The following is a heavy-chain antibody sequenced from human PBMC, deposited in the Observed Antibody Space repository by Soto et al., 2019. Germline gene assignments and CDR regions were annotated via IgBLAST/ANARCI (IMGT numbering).Heavy chain of an antibody. J-gene: IGHJ6*02. CDR3: ARGRVMVVRGYYYYYGMDV. Sequence: PSETLSLTCAVYGGSFSGYYWSWIRQPPGKGLEWIGEINHSGSTNHNPSLKSRVTISVDTSKNQFSLKLSSVTAADTAVYYCARGRVMVVRGYYYYYGMDVWGQGTTVTVSS. CDR1: GGSFSGYY. D-gene: IGHD3-10*01. V-gene: IGHV4-34*01. CDR2: INHSGST.